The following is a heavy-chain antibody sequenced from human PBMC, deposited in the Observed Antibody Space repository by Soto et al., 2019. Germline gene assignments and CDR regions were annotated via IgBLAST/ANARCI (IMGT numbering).Heavy chain of an antibody. CDR1: GGSFSGYY. D-gene: IGHD1-1*01. J-gene: IGHJ4*02. Sequence: SETLSLTCAVYGGSFSGYYWSWIRQPPGKGLEWIGEINHSGSTNYNPSLKSRVTISVDTSKNQFSLKLSSVTAADTAVYYCARVFTRGPYYFDYWGQGTLVTVSS. CDR3: ARVFTRGPYYFDY. CDR2: INHSGST. V-gene: IGHV4-34*01.